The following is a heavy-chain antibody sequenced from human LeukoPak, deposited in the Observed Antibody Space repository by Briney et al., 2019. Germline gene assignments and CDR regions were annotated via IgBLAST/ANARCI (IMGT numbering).Heavy chain of an antibody. D-gene: IGHD3-10*01. CDR1: GFTFSSYS. J-gene: IGHJ5*02. CDR2: ISSSSSTI. V-gene: IGHV3-48*01. CDR3: ARDEVITMVRGVIGGFDP. Sequence: GRSLRLSCAASGFTFSSYSMNWVRQAPGKGLEWVTYISSSSSTIYYADSVKGRFTISRSNAKNSLYLQMNSLRAEDTAVYYCARDEVITMVRGVIGGFDPWGQGTLVTVSS.